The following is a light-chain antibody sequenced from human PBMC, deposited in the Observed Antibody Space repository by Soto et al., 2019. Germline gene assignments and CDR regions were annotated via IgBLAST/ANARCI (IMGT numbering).Light chain of an antibody. V-gene: IGKV3-15*01. CDR2: DSS. J-gene: IGKJ1*01. CDR1: QGIGST. Sequence: EIVMTQSPAALSVSPGERVTLSCRASQGIGSTLAWYQQKPGQTPRLLIYDSSTRATGIPARFSGSGSGTEFTLTISSLESEDLAVYHCQQYNTWPQTFGQGTKVDIK. CDR3: QQYNTWPQT.